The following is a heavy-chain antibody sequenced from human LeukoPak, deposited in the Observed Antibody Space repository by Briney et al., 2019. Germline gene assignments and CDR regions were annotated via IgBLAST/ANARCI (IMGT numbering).Heavy chain of an antibody. CDR3: ARLRSTRRGNDYVWGSYRRNSNWFDP. D-gene: IGHD3-16*02. J-gene: IGHJ5*02. CDR1: GGSFSGYY. Sequence: SETLSPTCAVYGGSFSGYYWSWIRQPPGKGLEWIGEINHSGSTNYNPSLKSRVTISVDTSKNQFSLKLSSVTAADTAVYYCARLRSTRRGNDYVWGSYRRNSNWFDPWGQGTLVTVSS. V-gene: IGHV4-34*01. CDR2: INHSGST.